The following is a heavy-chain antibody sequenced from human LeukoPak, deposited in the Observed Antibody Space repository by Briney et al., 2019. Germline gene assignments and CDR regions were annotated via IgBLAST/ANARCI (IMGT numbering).Heavy chain of an antibody. CDR2: IYYSGST. CDR1: GGSISSYY. CDR3: AKDPVWSSGYLLDLFDY. V-gene: IGHV4-59*01. J-gene: IGHJ4*02. D-gene: IGHD3-22*01. Sequence: SETLSLTCTVSGGSISSYYWSWIRQPPGKGLEWIGYIYYSGSTNYNPSLKSRVTISVDTSKNQFSLKLSSVTAADTAVYYCAKDPVWSSGYLLDLFDYWGQGTLVTVSS.